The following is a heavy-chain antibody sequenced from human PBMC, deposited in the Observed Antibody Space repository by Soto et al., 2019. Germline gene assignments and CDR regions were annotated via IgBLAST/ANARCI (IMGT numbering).Heavy chain of an antibody. CDR3: ARIRGALFGEYYFDY. V-gene: IGHV4-31*03. CDR2: IYYSGST. Sequence: SETLSLTCTVSGGSLSGYYWSWIRQHPGKGLEWIGYIYYSGSTYYNPSLKSRVTISVDTSKNQFSLKLSSVTAADTAVYYCARIRGALFGEYYFDYWGQGTLVTVSS. CDR1: GGSLSGYY. J-gene: IGHJ4*02. D-gene: IGHD3-10*02.